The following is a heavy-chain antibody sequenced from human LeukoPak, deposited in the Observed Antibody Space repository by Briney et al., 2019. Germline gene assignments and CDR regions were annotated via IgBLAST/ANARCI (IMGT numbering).Heavy chain of an antibody. J-gene: IGHJ4*02. V-gene: IGHV3-48*01. CDR3: ARGPRVEWEQRDFDY. Sequence: GGSLRLSCAASGFTFSSYSMNWVRQAPGKGLEWVSYISSSSSTIYYADSVKGRFTISRDNAKNSLYLQMNSLRAEDTAVYYCARGPRVEWEQRDFDYWGQGTLVTVSS. CDR1: GFTFSSYS. CDR2: ISSSSSTI. D-gene: IGHD1-26*01.